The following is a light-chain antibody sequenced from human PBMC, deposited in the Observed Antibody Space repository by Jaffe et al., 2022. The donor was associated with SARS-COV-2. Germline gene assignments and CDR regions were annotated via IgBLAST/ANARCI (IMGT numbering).Light chain of an antibody. CDR2: WGS. V-gene: IGKV2-28*01. CDR1: QSLLHSDGQNY. CDR3: MQALQTRT. J-gene: IGKJ1*01. Sequence: DIVLTQSPLSLPVTPGEPASISCRASQSLLHSDGQNYLDWYLQKPGQSPQLLIYWGSSRASGVPDRFSGSGSGTDFTLKISRVEAEDVGVYYCMQALQTRTFGQGTKMEIK.